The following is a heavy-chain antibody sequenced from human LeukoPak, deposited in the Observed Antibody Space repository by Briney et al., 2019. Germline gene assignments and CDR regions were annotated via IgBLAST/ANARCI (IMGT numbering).Heavy chain of an antibody. CDR2: IKQDGSEK. Sequence: GGSLRLSCAASGFTFSSYWMSWVRQAPGKGLEWVANIKQDGSEKYYVDSVKGRFTISRDNAKNSLYLQMNSLRAEDTAVYYCARSLGSYRIYFDYWGQGTLVTVSS. D-gene: IGHD5-18*01. CDR1: GFTFSSYW. V-gene: IGHV3-7*01. J-gene: IGHJ4*02. CDR3: ARSLGSYRIYFDY.